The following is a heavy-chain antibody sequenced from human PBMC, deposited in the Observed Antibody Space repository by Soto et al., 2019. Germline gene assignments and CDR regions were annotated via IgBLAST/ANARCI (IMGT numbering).Heavy chain of an antibody. CDR1: GGSINSYY. J-gene: IGHJ6*02. CDR3: ARQIYCTSRTCYPEGYYGMDI. Sequence: QVHLQESGPGLVKASETLSLICTVSGGSINSYYWDWIRQSPGKGLEWIGYIDSNGNTDYNPSLKSRVTISVDTSKNQFSLKLSSVTVADTAVYYCARQIYCTSRTCYPEGYYGMDIWGQGTAVTVSS. V-gene: IGHV4-59*08. D-gene: IGHD2-8*01. CDR2: IDSNGNT.